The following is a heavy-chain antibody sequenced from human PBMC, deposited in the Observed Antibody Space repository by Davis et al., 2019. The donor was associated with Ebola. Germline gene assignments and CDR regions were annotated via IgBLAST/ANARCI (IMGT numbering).Heavy chain of an antibody. Sequence: GESLKISCAASGFTFSSYAMHRVRQAPGKGLEWVAVIWYDGSNKYYADSVKGRFTISRDNSKNTLYLQMNSLRAEDTPGYYCARSATVSTYYYYGMDVWGQGTTVTVSS. V-gene: IGHV3-33*01. J-gene: IGHJ6*02. CDR2: IWYDGSNK. D-gene: IGHD4-11*01. CDR3: ARSATVSTYYYYGMDV. CDR1: GFTFSSYA.